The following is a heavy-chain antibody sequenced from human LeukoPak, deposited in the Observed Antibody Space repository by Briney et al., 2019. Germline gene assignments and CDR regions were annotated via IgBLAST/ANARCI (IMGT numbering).Heavy chain of an antibody. J-gene: IGHJ4*02. CDR2: IRYDGSNK. CDR3: AKGAVGWPAAPDY. V-gene: IGHV3-30*02. CDR1: GFTFSSYG. Sequence: SGGSLRLSCAACGFTFSSYGMHWVRQAPGKGLEWVAFIRYDGSNKYYADSVKGRFTISRDNSKNTQYLQMNSLRAEDTAVYYCAKGAVGWPAAPDYWGPGTLVTVSS. D-gene: IGHD6-13*01.